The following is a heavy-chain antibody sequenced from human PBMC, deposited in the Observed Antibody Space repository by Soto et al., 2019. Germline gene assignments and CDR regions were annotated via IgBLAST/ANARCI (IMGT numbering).Heavy chain of an antibody. CDR1: GGTFSSYA. Sequence: GASVKVSCKASGGTFSSYAISWLRQAPGQGLEWMGGIIPIFGTANYAQKFQGRVTITADKSTSTAYMELSSLRSEDTAVYYCARTGTTRDYYYYGMDVWGQGTTVTVSS. CDR3: ARTGTTRDYYYYGMDV. J-gene: IGHJ6*02. V-gene: IGHV1-69*06. D-gene: IGHD1-1*01. CDR2: IIPIFGTA.